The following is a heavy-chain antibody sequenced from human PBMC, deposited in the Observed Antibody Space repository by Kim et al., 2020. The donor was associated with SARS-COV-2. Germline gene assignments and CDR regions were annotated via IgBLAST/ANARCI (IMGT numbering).Heavy chain of an antibody. V-gene: IGHV3-11*01. J-gene: IGHJ4*02. Sequence: AGSVKGRLTSSGDNAKNSLYLQMNSLRAEDTAVYYCAGVGSKVAAGSIDYWGQGTLVTVSS. D-gene: IGHD6-13*01. CDR3: AGVGSKVAAGSIDY.